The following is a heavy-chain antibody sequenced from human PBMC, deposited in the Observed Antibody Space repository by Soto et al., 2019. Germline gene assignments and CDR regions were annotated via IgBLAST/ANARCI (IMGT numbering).Heavy chain of an antibody. V-gene: IGHV3-66*01. D-gene: IGHD2-15*01. CDR1: GFHVNTNY. Sequence: EVQLVESGGGLVQPGGSLTLSCAPSGFHVNTNYMTWVRQAPGKGLEWVSVIYSGSNTYYADSVKGRFTISRDNSKNTLRLQMNSLRVDDTAVYYCARDHGLGYCTGGRCVDAYDIWGQGTTVTVSS. CDR2: IYSGSNT. J-gene: IGHJ3*02. CDR3: ARDHGLGYCTGGRCVDAYDI.